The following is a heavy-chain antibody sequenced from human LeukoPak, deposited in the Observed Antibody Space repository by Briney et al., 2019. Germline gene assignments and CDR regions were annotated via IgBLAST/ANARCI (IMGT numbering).Heavy chain of an antibody. CDR1: GFTFDDYA. J-gene: IGHJ4*02. V-gene: IGHV3-9*01. D-gene: IGHD6-19*01. Sequence: SLRLSCAASGFTFDDYAMHWVRQAPGKGLEWVSGISWNSGSIGYADSVKGRFTISRDNAKNSLYLQMNSLRAEDTALYYCAKGQSIAVAGPPHDYWGQGTLVTVSS. CDR3: AKGQSIAVAGPPHDY. CDR2: ISWNSGSI.